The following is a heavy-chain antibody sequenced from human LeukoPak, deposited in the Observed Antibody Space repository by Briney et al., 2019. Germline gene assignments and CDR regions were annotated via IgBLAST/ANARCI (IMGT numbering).Heavy chain of an antibody. CDR2: ISSSSSYI. Sequence: GGSLRLSCAASGFTFSSYSMNWVRQAPGKGLEWVSSISSSSSYIYYADSVKGRFTISRDNAKNSLYLQMNSLRAEDTAVYYCARVGSTSWYLDYWGQGTLVTVSS. J-gene: IGHJ4*02. CDR1: GFTFSSYS. D-gene: IGHD2-2*01. CDR3: ARVGSTSWYLDY. V-gene: IGHV3-21*01.